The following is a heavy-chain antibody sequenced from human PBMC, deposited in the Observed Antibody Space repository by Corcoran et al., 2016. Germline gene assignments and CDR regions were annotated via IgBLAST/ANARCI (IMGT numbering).Heavy chain of an antibody. V-gene: IGHV4-34*01. Sequence: QVQLQQWGAGLLKPSETLSLTCAVYGGSFSGYYWSWIRQPPGKGLEWIGEINHSGSTNYTPSLKSGVTISVDTSKNQFTLKLSSGNAADTAVDYGAINVDTAVFGYWGQGTLFTVSS. J-gene: IGHJ4*02. CDR1: GGSFSGYY. CDR2: INHSGST. CDR3: AINVDTAVFGY. D-gene: IGHD5-18*01.